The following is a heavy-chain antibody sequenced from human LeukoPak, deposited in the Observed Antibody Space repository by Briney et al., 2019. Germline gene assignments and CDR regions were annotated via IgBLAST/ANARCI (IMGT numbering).Heavy chain of an antibody. CDR1: GFTFSSYW. V-gene: IGHV3-74*03. CDR3: ARGSSTVTTRDWFDP. CDR2: INTYGTST. J-gene: IGHJ5*02. Sequence: GSLRLSCAASGFTFSSYWMHWVRQVPGKGLLWVARINTYGTSTSYGDSVEGRFTISRDNAKNTLDLEMKSLRDDDTAVYYCARGSSTVTTRDWFDPWGQGTQVTVSS. D-gene: IGHD4-17*01.